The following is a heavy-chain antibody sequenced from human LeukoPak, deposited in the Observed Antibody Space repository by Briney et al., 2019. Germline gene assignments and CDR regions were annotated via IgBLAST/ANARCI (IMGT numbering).Heavy chain of an antibody. CDR2: ISYDGTKK. CDR3: VRDGVAY. D-gene: IGHD2-15*01. V-gene: IGHV3-30*19. CDR1: GFTFNCCG. J-gene: IGHJ4*02. Sequence: GGSLRPSCAASGFTFNCCGMYWVRQAPGKGLEWVAIISYDGTKKYYADSVKGRFTISRDNSKSTVYLQMNSLRVEDTAVYYCVRDGVAYWGQGALVTVSS.